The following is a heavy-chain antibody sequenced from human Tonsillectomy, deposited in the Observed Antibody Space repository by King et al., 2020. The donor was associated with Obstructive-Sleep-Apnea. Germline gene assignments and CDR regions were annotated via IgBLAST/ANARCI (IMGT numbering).Heavy chain of an antibody. CDR3: ARQYYYDSNDWYYFDN. J-gene: IGHJ4*02. CDR1: GFTFSTYA. V-gene: IGHV3-30*04. Sequence: VQLVESGGGVVQPGRSLRLSCETSGFTFSTYAMHWVRQAPGKGLEWVAVISYDGFNKHYTDSVKGRFTISRDKSKNTLYLQMNSLRADDTAVYYCARQYYYDSNDWYYFDNWGQGTLVTVSS. D-gene: IGHD3-22*01. CDR2: ISYDGFNK.